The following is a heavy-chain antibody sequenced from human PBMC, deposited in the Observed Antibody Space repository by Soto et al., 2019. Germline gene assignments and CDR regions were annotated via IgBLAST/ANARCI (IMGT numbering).Heavy chain of an antibody. D-gene: IGHD6-13*01. J-gene: IGHJ3*02. CDR1: GGTFSSYA. V-gene: IGHV1-2*02. CDR3: ARSIAAAGIDAFDI. Sequence: GASVKVSCKASGGTFSSYAISWVRQAPGQGLEWMGWINPNSGGTNYAQKFQGRVTMTRDTSISTAYMELSRLRSDDTAVYYCARSIAAAGIDAFDIWGQGTMVTVSS. CDR2: INPNSGGT.